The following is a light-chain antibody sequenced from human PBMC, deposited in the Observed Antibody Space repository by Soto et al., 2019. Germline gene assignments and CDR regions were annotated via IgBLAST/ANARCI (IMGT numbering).Light chain of an antibody. CDR3: QDYNSAPFT. Sequence: DIQMTQSPSSLSASVGDRVTITCRASQGISNYLAWYQQKPGKVPKLLIYAASSLQSGVLSRFSGSGSGTDFTRTISSRQSVDVATYYCQDYNSAPFTFGGGTKVEIK. CDR1: QGISNY. J-gene: IGKJ4*01. CDR2: AAS. V-gene: IGKV1-27*01.